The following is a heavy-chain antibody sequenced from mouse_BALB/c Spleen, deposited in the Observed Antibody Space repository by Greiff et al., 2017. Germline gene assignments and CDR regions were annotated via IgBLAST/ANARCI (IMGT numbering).Heavy chain of an antibody. CDR1: GFTFSSYW. V-gene: IGHV6-3*01. CDR2: IRLKSDNYAT. CDR3: TDRFFAY. Sequence: DVMLVESGGGLVQPGGSMKLSCVASGFTFSSYWMSWVRQSPEKGLEWVAEIRLKSDNYATHYAESVKGKFTISRDDSKSRLYLQMNSLRAEDTGIYYCTDRFFAYWGQGTLVTVSA. J-gene: IGHJ3*01.